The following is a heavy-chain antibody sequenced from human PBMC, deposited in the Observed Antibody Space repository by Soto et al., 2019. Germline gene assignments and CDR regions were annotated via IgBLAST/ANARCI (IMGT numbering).Heavy chain of an antibody. J-gene: IGHJ6*03. D-gene: IGHD6-13*01. CDR1: GGSISSSSYY. Sequence: SETLSLTCTVSGGSISSSSYYWGWIRQPPGKGLEWIGSIYYSGSTYYNPSLKSRVTISVDTSKNQFSLKLSSVTAADTAVYYCARHASSWYSYYYYYYMDVWGKGTTVTVSS. CDR3: ARHASSWYSYYYYYYMDV. V-gene: IGHV4-39*01. CDR2: IYYSGST.